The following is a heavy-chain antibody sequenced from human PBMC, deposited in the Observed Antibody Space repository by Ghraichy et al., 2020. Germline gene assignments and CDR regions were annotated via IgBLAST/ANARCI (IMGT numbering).Heavy chain of an antibody. Sequence: GGSLRLSCVASGFTFRNYAMSWVRQAPGKGLEWVSAITRTGDSTYYTDSVKGRFTISRDNSKNTLYLQMSSLRAEDTAVYYCADITTVTNGVPVYWGQGTLVTVSS. V-gene: IGHV3-23*01. D-gene: IGHD4-17*01. CDR3: ADITTVTNGVPVY. J-gene: IGHJ4*02. CDR1: GFTFRNYA. CDR2: ITRTGDST.